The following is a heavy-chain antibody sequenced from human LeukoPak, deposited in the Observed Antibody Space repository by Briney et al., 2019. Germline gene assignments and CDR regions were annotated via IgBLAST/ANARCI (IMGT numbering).Heavy chain of an antibody. CDR1: GFTFNSYS. CDR3: ARDQLSSSWYGDY. D-gene: IGHD6-13*01. V-gene: IGHV3-21*01. Sequence: GRSLRLSCAASGFTFNSYSMNWVRQAPGKGLEWVSSISSSSSYIYYADSVKGRFTISRDNAKNSLYLQMNSLRAEDTAVYYCARDQLSSSWYGDYWGQGTLVTVSS. CDR2: ISSSSSYI. J-gene: IGHJ4*02.